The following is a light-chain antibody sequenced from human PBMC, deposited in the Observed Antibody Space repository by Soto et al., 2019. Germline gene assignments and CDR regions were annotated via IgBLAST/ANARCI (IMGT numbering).Light chain of an antibody. J-gene: IGKJ1*01. V-gene: IGKV3-15*01. CDR1: QSVSSN. CDR3: QQYNNWPRT. Sequence: EIVMTQSPATLSVSPGERATLSCRASQSVSSNLAWYQQKPGQAPRLLIYGASTRATGVPARFSGSGSGTEFPLTIHSMQSEDVAVYYCQQYNNWPRTFGQGTKVEIK. CDR2: GAS.